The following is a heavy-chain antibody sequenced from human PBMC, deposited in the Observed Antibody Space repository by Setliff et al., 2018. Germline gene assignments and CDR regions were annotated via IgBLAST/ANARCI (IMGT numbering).Heavy chain of an antibody. CDR1: DDSFTSSRYY. D-gene: IGHD3-3*01. CDR3: ASGGAGFFTSGR. Sequence: TLSLTCTVSDDSFTSSRYYWGWIRQAPGSGLEWIGSISYSGTPYYNASVESRVTISVDASKNQFSLKLNSVTAADTAVYYCASGGAGFFTSGRWGQGTLVTVSS. V-gene: IGHV4-39*07. CDR2: ISYSGTP. J-gene: IGHJ4*02.